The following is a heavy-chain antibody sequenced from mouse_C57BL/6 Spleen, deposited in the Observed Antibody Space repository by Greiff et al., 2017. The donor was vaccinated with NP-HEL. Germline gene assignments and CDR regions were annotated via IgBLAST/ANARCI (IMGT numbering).Heavy chain of an antibody. CDR1: GYTFTSYW. V-gene: IGHV1-53*01. CDR3: ATGDYSSYYAMDY. J-gene: IGHJ4*01. Sequence: VQLQQPGTELVKPGASVKLSCKASGYTFTSYWMHWVKQRPGQGLEWIGNINPSNGGTNYNEKFKSKATLTVDNSSSTAYMQLSSLTSEDSAVYYCATGDYSSYYAMDYWGQGTSVTVSS. CDR2: INPSNGGT. D-gene: IGHD1-1*01.